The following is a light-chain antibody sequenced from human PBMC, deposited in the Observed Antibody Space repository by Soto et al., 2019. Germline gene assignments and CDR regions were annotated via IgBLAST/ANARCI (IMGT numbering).Light chain of an antibody. CDR1: QSLLHSDGYIY. Sequence: DIVMTQSPLSLPVTPGETASISCRSSQSLLHSDGYIYLDWYLQRPGQSPQLLICLGSNRASGVPDRFSGSGSGTHFTLTISRVEAEDFGVYYCMQSLQNPWTFGQGTRVEVK. CDR2: LGS. CDR3: MQSLQNPWT. J-gene: IGKJ1*01. V-gene: IGKV2-28*01.